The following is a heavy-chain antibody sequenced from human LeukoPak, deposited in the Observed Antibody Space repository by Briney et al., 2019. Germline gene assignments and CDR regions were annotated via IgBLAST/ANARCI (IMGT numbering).Heavy chain of an antibody. CDR3: AKDLRLIVVVNDY. CDR2: ISYDGSNK. J-gene: IGHJ4*02. D-gene: IGHD3-22*01. CDR1: GFTFSSYG. V-gene: IGHV3-30*18. Sequence: GRSLRLSCAASGFTFSSYGMHWVRLAPGKGLEWVAVISYDGSNKYYADSVKGRFTISRDNSKNTPYLQMSSLRAEDTAVYYCAKDLRLIVVVNDYWGQGTLVTVSS.